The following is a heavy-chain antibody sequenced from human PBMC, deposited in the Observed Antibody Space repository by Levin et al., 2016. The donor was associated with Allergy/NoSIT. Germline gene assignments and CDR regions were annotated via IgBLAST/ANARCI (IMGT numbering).Heavy chain of an antibody. Sequence: GGSLRLSCAASGFTFSSQDMTWIRQTPGRGLEWVSSSSHNGGTTYADSVKGRFTISRDNPKNTLYLQMNSLRAEDTALYYCAKDVPHWYFDVWGRGTLVTVS. CDR1: GFTFSSQD. CDR3: AKDVPHWYFDV. CDR2: SSHNGGTT. V-gene: IGHV3-23*01. J-gene: IGHJ2*01.